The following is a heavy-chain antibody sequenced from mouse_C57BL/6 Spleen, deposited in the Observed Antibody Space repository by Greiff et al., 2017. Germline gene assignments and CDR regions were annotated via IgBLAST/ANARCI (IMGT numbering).Heavy chain of an antibody. V-gene: IGHV1-11*01. J-gene: IGHJ2*01. Sequence: QVQLQQSGAELASPGASVTLSCKASGYTFTDYTMNWVKKRPGQGLEWIGWIYPVSGDTNYNQKFMGKATFSVDRSSSTVYMVLNSLTSEDPAVYCCGREDYDGPYYFDYWGQGTTLTVSS. CDR3: GREDYDGPYYFDY. D-gene: IGHD2-4*01. CDR2: IYPVSGDT. CDR1: GYTFTDYT.